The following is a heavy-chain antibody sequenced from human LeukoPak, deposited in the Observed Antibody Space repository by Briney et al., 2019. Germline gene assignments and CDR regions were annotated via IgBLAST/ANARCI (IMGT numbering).Heavy chain of an antibody. D-gene: IGHD3-10*01. CDR2: ISSDGST. Sequence: GGSLRLSCAASGFTFSSHWMHWVRKAPGKGLVWVSRISSDGSTSFADSVKGRFTISRDNAENTLYLHMNSLRDEDTAVYFCARGPPDGSGSYYPGDYWGQGTLVTVSS. J-gene: IGHJ4*02. CDR1: GFTFSSHW. CDR3: ARGPPDGSGSYYPGDY. V-gene: IGHV3-74*01.